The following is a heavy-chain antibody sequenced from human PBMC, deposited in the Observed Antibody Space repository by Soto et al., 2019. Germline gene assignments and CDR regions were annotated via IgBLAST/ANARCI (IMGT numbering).Heavy chain of an antibody. J-gene: IGHJ4*02. D-gene: IGHD4-17*01. CDR1: SGSISSSNW. CDR2: IYHSGST. CDR3: ARQTTVIQFFDY. Sequence: SETLSLTCAVSSGSISSSNWWSWVRQPPGKGLEWIGEIYHSGSTNYNPSLKSRVTISVDKSKNQFSLKLSSVTSADTAVYYCARQTTVIQFFDYWGQGTLVTVSS. V-gene: IGHV4-4*02.